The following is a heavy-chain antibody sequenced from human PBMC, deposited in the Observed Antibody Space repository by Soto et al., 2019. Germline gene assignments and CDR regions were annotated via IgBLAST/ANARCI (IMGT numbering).Heavy chain of an antibody. Sequence: GSLRLSCAASGFTFSTFGMHWVRQAPGKGLEWVAFIWFDGSNKNYAESVKGRFTIPRDNSKNTLYLQMNSLRAEDTAVYYCARDRGAGYFDYWGQGTLVTVSS. CDR2: IWFDGSNK. CDR3: ARDRGAGYFDY. J-gene: IGHJ4*02. V-gene: IGHV3-33*01. CDR1: GFTFSTFG.